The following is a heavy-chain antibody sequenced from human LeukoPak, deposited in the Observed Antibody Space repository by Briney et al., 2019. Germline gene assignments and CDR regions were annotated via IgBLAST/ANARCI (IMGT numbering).Heavy chain of an antibody. CDR2: ISVSNGYT. CDR3: VRGPSRIVADLGRWVY. V-gene: IGHV1-18*01. Sequence: ASVKVSCKASGYPFTSYGITWVRQAPGQGLEWMGWISVSNGYTNYAQKLRDRVTVTTDTSTTTAHLELRSLTSDDTAVYYCVRGPSRIVADLGRWVYWGQGTVVTVSS. D-gene: IGHD5-12*01. CDR1: GYPFTSYG. J-gene: IGHJ4*02.